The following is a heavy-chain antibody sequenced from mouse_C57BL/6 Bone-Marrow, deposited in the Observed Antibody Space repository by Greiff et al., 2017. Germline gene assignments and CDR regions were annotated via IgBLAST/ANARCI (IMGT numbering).Heavy chain of an antibody. Sequence: QVQLQQPGAELVKPGASVKMSCKASGYTFTSYWITWVKQRPGQGLEGIGDIYPGSGSTNYNEKFKSKATLTVDTSANTAYMQLSSLTSEDSAVYYCARCYYGSSAWFAYWGQGTLVTVSA. V-gene: IGHV1-55*01. CDR1: GYTFTSYW. D-gene: IGHD1-1*01. J-gene: IGHJ3*01. CDR3: ARCYYGSSAWFAY. CDR2: IYPGSGST.